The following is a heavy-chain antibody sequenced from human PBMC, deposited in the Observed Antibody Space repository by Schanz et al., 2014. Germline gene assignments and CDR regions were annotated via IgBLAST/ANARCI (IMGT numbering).Heavy chain of an antibody. V-gene: IGHV3-11*04. CDR3: VRDILHRVYDSGSP. CDR2: IGNGGVTI. D-gene: IGHD3-10*01. J-gene: IGHJ5*02. Sequence: VQLVESGGGLVQPGGSLRLSCTASGFPFSDYFMAWIRQPPGRGLEWVSYIGNGGVTIYYADSVKGRFTISRDNAKNSLFLHMNSLRAEDTAVYYCVRDILHRVYDSGSPWGQGTLVTVSS. CDR1: GFPFSDYF.